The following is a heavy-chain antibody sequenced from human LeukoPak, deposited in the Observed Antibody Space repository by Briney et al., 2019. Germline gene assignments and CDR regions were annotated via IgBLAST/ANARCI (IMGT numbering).Heavy chain of an antibody. CDR1: GGSFSGYY. J-gene: IGHJ4*02. Sequence: SETLSLTCAVYGGSFSGYYWSWIRQPPGKGLEWIGEINHSGSTNYNPSLKSRVTISVDTSKNQFSLKLSSVTAADTAVYYRARGPGMTTATTFDYWGQGTLVTVSS. D-gene: IGHD4-17*01. CDR2: INHSGST. V-gene: IGHV4-34*01. CDR3: ARGPGMTTATTFDY.